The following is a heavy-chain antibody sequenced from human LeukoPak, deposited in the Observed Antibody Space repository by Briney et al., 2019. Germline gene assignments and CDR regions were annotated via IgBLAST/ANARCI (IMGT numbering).Heavy chain of an antibody. D-gene: IGHD5-18*01. Sequence: SETLSLTCTVSGYSISSGYYWGWIRQPPGKGLEWIGSIYHSGSTYYNPSLKSRVTISVDTSKNQFSLKLSSVTAADTAVYYCARPNSYGDFDYWGQGTLVTVSS. CDR2: IYHSGST. J-gene: IGHJ4*02. CDR1: GYSISSGYY. CDR3: ARPNSYGDFDY. V-gene: IGHV4-38-2*02.